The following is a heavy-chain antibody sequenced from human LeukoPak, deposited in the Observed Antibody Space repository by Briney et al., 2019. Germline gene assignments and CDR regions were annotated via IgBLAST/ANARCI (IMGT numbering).Heavy chain of an antibody. Sequence: SSETLSLTCAVYGGSFSEYYWSWIRQPPGEGLEWIGDINDSGPTHYTPSLTSRVSISKATSKKQFPLKLSSVTAADTAVYYCARARMDVWGQGITVTVSS. CDR2: INDSGPT. V-gene: IGHV4-34*01. CDR1: GGSFSEYY. CDR3: ARARMDV. J-gene: IGHJ6*02.